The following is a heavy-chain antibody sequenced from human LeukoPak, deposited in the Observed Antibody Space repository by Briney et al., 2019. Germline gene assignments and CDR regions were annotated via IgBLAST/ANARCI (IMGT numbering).Heavy chain of an antibody. D-gene: IGHD4-17*01. J-gene: IGHJ5*02. CDR3: ASNNLNYGDYGWFDP. CDR1: GGTFSSYA. V-gene: IGHV1-69*13. CDR2: IIPIFGTA. Sequence: ASVKVSCKASGGTFSSYAISWVRQAPGQGLEWMGGIIPIFGTANYAQKFQDRVTITADESTSTAYMELSSLRSEDTAVYYCASNNLNYGDYGWFDPWGQGTLVTVSS.